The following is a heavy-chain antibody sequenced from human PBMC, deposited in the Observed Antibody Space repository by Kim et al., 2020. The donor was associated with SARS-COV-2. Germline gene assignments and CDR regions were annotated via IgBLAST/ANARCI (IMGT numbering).Heavy chain of an antibody. J-gene: IGHJ4*02. V-gene: IGHV6-1*01. CDR2: TFYRSKLYN. CDR3: AREDYGGDSRGFDY. CDR1: GDRVSSKSAA. Sequence: SQTLSLTCAISGDRVSSKSAAWNWVRQSPSRGLEWLGRTFYRSKLYNEYALSVKSRITINPDTSKNQFSLQLNSVTPEDTALYYCAREDYGGDSRGFDYWGQGTLVTVSS. D-gene: IGHD2-21*02.